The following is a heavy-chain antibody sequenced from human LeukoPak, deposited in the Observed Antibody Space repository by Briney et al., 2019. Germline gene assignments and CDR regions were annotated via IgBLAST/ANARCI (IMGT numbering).Heavy chain of an antibody. CDR3: ARAASNRYSSSWYY. CDR1: GYTFTSYG. CDR2: IIPILGIA. V-gene: IGHV1-69*04. J-gene: IGHJ4*02. Sequence: EASVKVSCKASGYTFTSYGISWVRQAPGQGLEWMGRIIPILGIANYAQKFQGRVTITADKSTSTAYMELSSLRSEDTAVYYCARAASNRYSSSWYYWGQGTLVTVSS. D-gene: IGHD6-13*01.